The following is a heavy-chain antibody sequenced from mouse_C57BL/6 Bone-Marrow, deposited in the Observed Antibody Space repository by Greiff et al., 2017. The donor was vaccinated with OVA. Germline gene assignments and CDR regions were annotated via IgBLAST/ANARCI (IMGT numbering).Heavy chain of an antibody. J-gene: IGHJ3*01. CDR3: AREDYDGSWAY. CDR2: IDPSDSYT. V-gene: IGHV1-69*01. CDR1: GYTFTRYW. Sequence: QVQLQQPGAELVMPGASVKLSCKASGYTFTRYWMHWVKQRPGQGLEWIGEIDPSDSYTNYNQKFKGKSTLTVDKSSSTAYMQLSSLTSEDSAVYYCAREDYDGSWAYWGQGTLVTVSA. D-gene: IGHD1-1*01.